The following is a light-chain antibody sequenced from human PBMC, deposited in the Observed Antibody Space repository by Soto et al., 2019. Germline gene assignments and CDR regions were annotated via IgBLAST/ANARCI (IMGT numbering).Light chain of an antibody. CDR2: GTS. Sequence: EIVLTQSPGTLSLSPGERATLSCRASQSVSSSYLAWYQQTPGQAPRLLIYGTSARATGIPDRFSGSGSGTDFTLTISRLEPEDFAVYYCQQYGSSSLTCGGGTKVEIK. J-gene: IGKJ4*01. CDR1: QSVSSSY. CDR3: QQYGSSSLT. V-gene: IGKV3-20*01.